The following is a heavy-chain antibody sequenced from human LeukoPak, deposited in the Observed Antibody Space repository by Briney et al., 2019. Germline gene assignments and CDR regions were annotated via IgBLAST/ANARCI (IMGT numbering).Heavy chain of an antibody. D-gene: IGHD6-19*01. CDR2: IASTGDT. CDR3: ARAVAGRSYWHFDL. CDR1: GFSFSSYD. J-gene: IGHJ2*01. V-gene: IGHV3-13*01. Sequence: GGSLRLSCAASGFSFSSYDMHWVRHAAGKGLEWVSAIASTGDTYYPDSVKGRFTISRDNAENSLYLQMNSLTAGDTAVYYCARAVAGRSYWHFDLWGRGTLVTVSS.